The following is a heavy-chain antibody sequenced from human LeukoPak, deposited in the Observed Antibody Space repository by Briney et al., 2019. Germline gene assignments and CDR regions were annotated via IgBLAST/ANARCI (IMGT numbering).Heavy chain of an antibody. D-gene: IGHD4-23*01. Sequence: PGGSLRLSCAAPGFTFSSYAMSWVRQAPGKGLEWVSSASGSGGSTYYADSVKGRFTISRDNSKNTLYLQMNSLRAEDTAVYYCAKDLGSVVTPPSLDYWGQGTLVTVSS. CDR2: ASGSGGST. V-gene: IGHV3-23*01. CDR3: AKDLGSVVTPPSLDY. CDR1: GFTFSSYA. J-gene: IGHJ4*02.